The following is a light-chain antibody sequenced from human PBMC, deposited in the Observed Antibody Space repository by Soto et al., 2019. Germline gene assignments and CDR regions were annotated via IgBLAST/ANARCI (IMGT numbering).Light chain of an antibody. CDR1: SSDLGSYDL. Sequence: QSALTQPASVSASPGQSLTISCTGTSSDLGSYDLVSWYQHHPGKAPKLIIYDVNKRPSGVPDRFSASKTGNTASLTISGSHAEDESDYYCCSYSGSATSLVFGGGTKLTV. J-gene: IGLJ2*01. V-gene: IGLV2-23*02. CDR2: DVN. CDR3: CSYSGSATSLV.